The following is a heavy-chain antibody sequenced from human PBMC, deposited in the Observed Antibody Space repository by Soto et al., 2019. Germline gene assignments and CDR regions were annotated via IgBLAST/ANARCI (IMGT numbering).Heavy chain of an antibody. D-gene: IGHD6-13*01. Sequence: GASVKVSCKASGYTFTSYDINWVRQATGQGLEWMGWINAGNGNTKYSQKFQGRVTITRDTSASTAYMELSSLRSEDTAVYYCARVRSSSWTTGHYFDYWGQGTLVTVSS. V-gene: IGHV1-3*01. CDR1: GYTFTSYD. CDR2: INAGNGNT. J-gene: IGHJ4*02. CDR3: ARVRSSSWTTGHYFDY.